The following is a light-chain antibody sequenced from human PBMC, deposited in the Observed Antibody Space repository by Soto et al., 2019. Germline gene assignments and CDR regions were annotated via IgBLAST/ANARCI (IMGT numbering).Light chain of an antibody. CDR2: EVS. CDR3: NSYTSSGTYV. V-gene: IGLV2-14*01. Sequence: QSALTQPASVSGSPGQSITISCTGTSSDVGGYNYVSWYQQHPGKAPKLMIYEVSNRPSGFSNRFSGSKSGNTASLTIAGLQAEDEAEYYCNSYTSSGTYVFGTGTKLTVL. J-gene: IGLJ1*01. CDR1: SSDVGGYNY.